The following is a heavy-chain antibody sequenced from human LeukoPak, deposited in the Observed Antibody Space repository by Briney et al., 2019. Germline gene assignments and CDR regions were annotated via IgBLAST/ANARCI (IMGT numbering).Heavy chain of an antibody. Sequence: ASVKVSCKASGYTFTIYYMHWVRQAPGQGLEWMGWIIPNSGGTSYAQRFQGRVTMTRDTSISTAYMELSGLTSDDTAVYYCARNPPYCTSTSCYNDYWAQGTLVTVSS. CDR2: IIPNSGGT. CDR3: ARNPPYCTSTSCYNDY. J-gene: IGHJ4*02. V-gene: IGHV1-2*02. CDR1: GYTFTIYY. D-gene: IGHD2-2*02.